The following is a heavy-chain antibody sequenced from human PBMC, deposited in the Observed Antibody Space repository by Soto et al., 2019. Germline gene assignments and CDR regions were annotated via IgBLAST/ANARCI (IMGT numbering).Heavy chain of an antibody. D-gene: IGHD1-1*01. V-gene: IGHV4-30-4*01. CDR3: ARTLPNRQLFDS. CDR2: IHNSGSP. CDR1: GASIYNGGYF. Sequence: SETLSLTCSVSGASIYNGGYFWSWIRQSPGKGLEWIGHIHNSGSPYNNPSLNGRVTISADTSMNQFSLRLTSVTAADTAVYYCARTLPNRQLFDSWSQGTLVTVYS. J-gene: IGHJ4*02.